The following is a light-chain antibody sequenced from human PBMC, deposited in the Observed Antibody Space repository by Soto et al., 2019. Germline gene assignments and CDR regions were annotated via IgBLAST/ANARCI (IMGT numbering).Light chain of an antibody. CDR2: GAS. CDR3: QQRTTWPLT. J-gene: IGKJ2*01. CDR1: QSVNKY. V-gene: IGKV3-11*01. Sequence: EIVLTQSPATLSLSPGERTTLSCRASQSVNKYLAWYQQKPGQAPRLLIYGASNRATGIPARFSGSGSGTDFTLTINSREPEDFAVYYCQQRTTWPLTFGQGTKLQIQ.